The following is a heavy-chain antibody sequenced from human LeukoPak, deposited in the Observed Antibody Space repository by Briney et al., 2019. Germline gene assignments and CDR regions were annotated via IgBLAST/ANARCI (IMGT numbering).Heavy chain of an antibody. CDR1: VFTLSCNV. V-gene: IGHV3-30*18. D-gene: IGHD3/OR15-3a*01. J-gene: IGHJ4*02. Sequence: GGSLRLSFAASVFTLSCNVLHGVRQAPGKGLEWVAVISYDGSNKYYADSVKGRFTISRDNSKNTLYLQMNSLRAEDTAVYYCSKGFGRTILYVNSPFGCWGPGTLVTVSS. CDR3: SKGFGRTILYVNSPFGC. CDR2: ISYDGSNK.